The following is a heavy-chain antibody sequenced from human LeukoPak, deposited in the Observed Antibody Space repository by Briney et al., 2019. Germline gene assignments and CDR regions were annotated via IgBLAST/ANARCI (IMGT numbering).Heavy chain of an antibody. CDR3: ARFRAATTRFDY. Sequence: GVSLRLSCAASRFTFRNYAMYWVRQAPGRGPEWAAVVSFDGNTTFYSDSVKGRFAISRDNSKNTLYLEMNSLRPEDTAVYYCARFRAATTRFDYWGQGTLVTVSS. D-gene: IGHD1/OR15-1a*01. J-gene: IGHJ4*02. CDR1: RFTFRNYA. CDR2: VSFDGNTT. V-gene: IGHV3-30*09.